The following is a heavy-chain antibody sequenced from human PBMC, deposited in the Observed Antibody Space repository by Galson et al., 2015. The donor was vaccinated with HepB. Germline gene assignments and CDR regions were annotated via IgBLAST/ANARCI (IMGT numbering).Heavy chain of an antibody. CDR2: IWFDGRKT. Sequence: SLRLSCAASGFTFKSYAMHWVRQAPGKGLDWVAVIWFDGRKTYYGDSVQGRFTVSRDNSKNTVYLQMSSLRVEDTAVYYCARHASGVVPAPMSYMDVWGKGTTVTVSS. D-gene: IGHD3-10*01. CDR1: GFTFKSYA. V-gene: IGHV3-33*01. CDR3: ARHASGVVPAPMSYMDV. J-gene: IGHJ6*03.